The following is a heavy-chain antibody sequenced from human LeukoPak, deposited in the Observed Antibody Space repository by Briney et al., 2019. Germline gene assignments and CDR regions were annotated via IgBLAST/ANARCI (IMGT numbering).Heavy chain of an antibody. CDR2: IYYSGST. D-gene: IGHD2-15*01. J-gene: IGHJ6*02. CDR3: ARLGYCSGGSCYRKYYYYGMDV. Sequence: PSETLSLTCTGSGGSLSSYYWSWIRQPPGKGLEWIGYIYYSGSTNYNPSLKSRVTISVDTSKNQFSLKLSSVTAADTAVYYCARLGYCSGGSCYRKYYYYGMDVWGQGTTVTVSS. V-gene: IGHV4-59*01. CDR1: GGSLSSYY.